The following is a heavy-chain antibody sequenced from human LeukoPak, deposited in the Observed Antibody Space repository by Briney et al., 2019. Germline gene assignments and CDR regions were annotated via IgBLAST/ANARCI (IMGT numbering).Heavy chain of an antibody. V-gene: IGHV3-23*01. CDR1: GFTFSSYA. D-gene: IGHD6-19*01. CDR3: AKDLSESRGWSKYFDY. Sequence: GGSLRLSCAASGFTFSSYAMSWVRQAPGKGLEWVSTISGSGGNTYYADSVKGRFTISRGNSKNTLYLQMNSLRAEDTAVYYCAKDLSESRGWSKYFDYWGQGTLVTVSS. J-gene: IGHJ4*02. CDR2: ISGSGGNT.